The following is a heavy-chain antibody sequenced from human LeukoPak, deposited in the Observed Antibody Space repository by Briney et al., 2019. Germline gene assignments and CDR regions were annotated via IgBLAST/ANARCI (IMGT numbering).Heavy chain of an antibody. D-gene: IGHD6-6*01. Sequence: SETLSLTCSVSGGSIRSSSYYWGWIRQPPGKGLEWIGSIYYSGSTYYNASLKSRVSISVDTSKNQFSLKLSSVTAADTAVYYCARVDPDSSSTLEVFDYWGQGTLVTVSS. J-gene: IGHJ4*02. V-gene: IGHV4-39*07. CDR2: IYYSGST. CDR1: GGSIRSSSYY. CDR3: ARVDPDSSSTLEVFDY.